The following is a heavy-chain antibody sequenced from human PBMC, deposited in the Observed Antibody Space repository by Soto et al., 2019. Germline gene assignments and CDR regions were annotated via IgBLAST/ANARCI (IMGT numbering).Heavy chain of an antibody. J-gene: IGHJ6*02. V-gene: IGHV3-7*01. CDR1: GFTFSSYW. Sequence: GGSLRLSCAASGFTFSSYWMSWVRQAPGKGLEWVANIKQDGSEKYYVDSVKGRFTISRDNAKNSLYLQMNSLRAEDTAVYYCARDYYGSGSYYIVSYYYYGMDAWGQSTTVTVSS. CDR3: ARDYYGSGSYYIVSYYYYGMDA. D-gene: IGHD3-10*01. CDR2: IKQDGSEK.